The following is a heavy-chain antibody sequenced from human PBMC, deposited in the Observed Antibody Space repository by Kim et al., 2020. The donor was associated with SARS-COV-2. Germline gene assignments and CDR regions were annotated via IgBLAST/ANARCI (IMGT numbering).Heavy chain of an antibody. CDR1: GGSISSYY. J-gene: IGHJ5*02. Sequence: SETLSLTCTVSGGSISSYYWSWIRQPPGKGLEWIGYIYYSGSTNYNPSLKSRVTMSVDTSKNQFSLKLSSVTAADTAVYYCARRALGYCSGGSCHDAIDPWGQGTLVTVSS. V-gene: IGHV4-59*08. CDR2: IYYSGST. CDR3: ARRALGYCSGGSCHDAIDP. D-gene: IGHD2-15*01.